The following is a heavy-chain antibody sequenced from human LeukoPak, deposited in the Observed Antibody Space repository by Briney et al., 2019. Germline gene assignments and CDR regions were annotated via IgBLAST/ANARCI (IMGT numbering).Heavy chain of an antibody. CDR2: IKQDGSEK. J-gene: IGHJ4*02. V-gene: IGHV3-7*01. CDR3: ARRNGDFLAFDY. CDR1: GFTFSKYW. Sequence: GGSLRLSCAASGFTFSKYWMSWVRLAPGKGLEWVGNIKQDGSEKHYVDSVKGRFTISRDNAKNSLYLQMNSLRAEDTAVYYCARRNGDFLAFDYWGQGTLVTVSS. D-gene: IGHD4-17*01.